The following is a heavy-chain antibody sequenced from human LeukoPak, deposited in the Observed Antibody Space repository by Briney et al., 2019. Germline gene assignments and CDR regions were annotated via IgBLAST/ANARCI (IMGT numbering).Heavy chain of an antibody. Sequence: GGSLRLSCAASGFTFRNYAMAWVRQAPGKGLEWVSGISAGASRTYYTDSVRGRFTISRDNSENTLYLQMNSLRAEDTAVYYCAKDKSGLEVANTNGYFDYWGQGALVTVSS. CDR3: AKDKSGLEVANTNGYFDY. V-gene: IGHV3-23*01. CDR2: ISAGASRT. CDR1: GFTFRNYA. J-gene: IGHJ4*02. D-gene: IGHD6-19*01.